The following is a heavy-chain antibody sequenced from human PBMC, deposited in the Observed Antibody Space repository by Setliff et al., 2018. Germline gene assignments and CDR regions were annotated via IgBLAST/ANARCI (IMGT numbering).Heavy chain of an antibody. D-gene: IGHD3-3*01. J-gene: IGHJ5*01. CDR3: VKPTWAGEVSSPFAFWFES. Sequence: PSETLSLTCSVSGGSITSRSYYWGWIRQSPGKGLEWLGTIYYSGTTYYNSSLRSRVSISTDTSKNEFSLRLSSVTAADTAVYYCVKPTWAGEVSSPFAFWFESWGQGILVTVSS. CDR1: GGSITSRSYY. CDR2: IYYSGTT. V-gene: IGHV4-39*01.